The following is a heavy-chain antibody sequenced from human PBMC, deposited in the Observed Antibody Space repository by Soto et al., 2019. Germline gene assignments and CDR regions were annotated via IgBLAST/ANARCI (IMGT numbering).Heavy chain of an antibody. Sequence: GGSLRLSCAASGFTFSSYAMHWVRQAPGKGLEWVAVISYDGSNKYYADSVKGRFTISRDNSKNTLYLQMNSLRAEDTAVYYCAREVAGNFDYWGQGTLVTVSS. J-gene: IGHJ4*02. CDR3: AREVAGNFDY. D-gene: IGHD6-19*01. CDR1: GFTFSSYA. V-gene: IGHV3-30-3*01. CDR2: ISYDGSNK.